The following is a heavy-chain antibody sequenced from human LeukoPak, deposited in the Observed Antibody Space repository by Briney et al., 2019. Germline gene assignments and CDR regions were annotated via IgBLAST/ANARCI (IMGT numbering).Heavy chain of an antibody. CDR2: ISYDGSNK. D-gene: IGHD6-19*01. CDR3: ARQAVAAVEYFQH. J-gene: IGHJ1*01. Sequence: PGGSLRLSCAASGFTFSSYAMHWVRQAPGKGLEWVAVISYDGSNKYYADSVKDRFTISRDNSKNTLYLQMNSLRAEDTAVYYCARQAVAAVEYFQHWGQGTLVTVSS. CDR1: GFTFSSYA. V-gene: IGHV3-30-3*01.